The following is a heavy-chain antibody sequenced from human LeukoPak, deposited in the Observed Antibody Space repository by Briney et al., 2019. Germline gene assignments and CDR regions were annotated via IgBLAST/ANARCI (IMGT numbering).Heavy chain of an antibody. CDR1: GFTFSSYA. Sequence: PGGSLRLSCAASGFTFSSYAMSWVRQAPGKGLEWVSSISGSAGSTYYADSVKGRFTIPRANSRNTLYLQMNSLRAEDTAVYYCAKRTGTYQYYFDYWGQGTLVAVSS. CDR2: ISGSAGST. J-gene: IGHJ4*02. D-gene: IGHD1-26*01. V-gene: IGHV3-23*01. CDR3: AKRTGTYQYYFDY.